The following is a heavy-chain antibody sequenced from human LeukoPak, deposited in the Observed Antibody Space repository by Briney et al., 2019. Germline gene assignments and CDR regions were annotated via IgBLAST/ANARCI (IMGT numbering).Heavy chain of an antibody. CDR2: IGIDSGNT. Sequence: GGSLRLSCAASGFTFSDYSMNWVRQAPGKGLEWISYIGIDSGNTNYADSVKGRFTISGDKAKDSLCLQMNSLRVEGTAVYYCARDHRYAFDNWGHGTLVTVSS. CDR1: GFTFSDYS. V-gene: IGHV3-48*01. J-gene: IGHJ4*01. D-gene: IGHD5-12*01. CDR3: ARDHRYAFDN.